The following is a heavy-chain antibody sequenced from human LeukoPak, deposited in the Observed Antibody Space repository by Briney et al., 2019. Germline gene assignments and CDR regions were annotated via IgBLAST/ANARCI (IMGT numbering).Heavy chain of an antibody. Sequence: SETLSLTCTVSGGSISSYYWSWIRQPAGKGLEWIGRLYNSGSTNYNPSLKSRVTISVDKSKNQFSLKLSSVTAADTAVYYCARDRYCSSTSCPRDYYYMDVWGKGTTVTVSS. V-gene: IGHV4-4*07. D-gene: IGHD2-2*01. CDR2: LYNSGST. CDR1: GGSISSYY. CDR3: ARDRYCSSTSCPRDYYYMDV. J-gene: IGHJ6*03.